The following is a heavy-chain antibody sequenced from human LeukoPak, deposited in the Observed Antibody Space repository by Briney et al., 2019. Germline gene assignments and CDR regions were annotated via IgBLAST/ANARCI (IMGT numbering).Heavy chain of an antibody. D-gene: IGHD6-19*01. V-gene: IGHV3-11*03. Sequence: PGGSLRLSCAASGFTLSDYYMSWIRQAPGKGLEWVSYISSSSSYTNYADSVKGRFTISRDNAKNSLYLQMNSLRAEDTAVYYCARQRYSSGWYGDYWGQGTLVTVSS. CDR3: ARQRYSSGWYGDY. CDR2: ISSSSSYT. CDR1: GFTLSDYY. J-gene: IGHJ4*02.